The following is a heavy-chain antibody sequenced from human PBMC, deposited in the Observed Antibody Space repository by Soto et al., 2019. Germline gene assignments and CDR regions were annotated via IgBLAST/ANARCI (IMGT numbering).Heavy chain of an antibody. D-gene: IGHD3-10*01. J-gene: IGHJ4*02. CDR1: GFTFSSYA. V-gene: IGHV3-30-3*01. Sequence: PGGSLRLSCAASGFTFSSYAMHWVRQAPGKGLEWVAVISCDGSNKYYADSVKGRFTISRDNSKNTLYLQMNSLRAEDTAVYYCARDRSHGSGSYFDYWGQGTLVTVSS. CDR3: ARDRSHGSGSYFDY. CDR2: ISCDGSNK.